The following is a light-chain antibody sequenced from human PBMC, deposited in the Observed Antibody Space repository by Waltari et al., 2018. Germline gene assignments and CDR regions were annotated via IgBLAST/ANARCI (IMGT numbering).Light chain of an antibody. CDR2: KAS. CDR3: QEYDSLPVT. Sequence: DIQMTQSPSTLSASVGARVPITCRANQSVKNNLAWYQQKPGKAPKVLIHKASRLESGVPSRFSGSGYGTEFTLTISSLQPDDFATYYCQEYDSLPVTFGGGTKVEIK. CDR1: QSVKNN. J-gene: IGKJ4*01. V-gene: IGKV1-5*03.